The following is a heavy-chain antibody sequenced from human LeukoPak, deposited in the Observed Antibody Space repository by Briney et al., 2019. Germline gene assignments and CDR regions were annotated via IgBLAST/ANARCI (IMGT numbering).Heavy chain of an antibody. CDR2: IIPIFGTA. V-gene: IGHV1-69*05. D-gene: IGHD2-8*01. J-gene: IGHJ6*03. Sequence: SXKVSCKASGGTFISYAISWVRQAPGQGVEWMGRIIPIFGTANYAQKFQGRGTITTDETKSTAYMELSSLRSEDTAVYYCARVRLHVDNGVWLTYYMDVWGKGTTVTVSS. CDR1: GGTFISYA. CDR3: ARVRLHVDNGVWLTYYMDV.